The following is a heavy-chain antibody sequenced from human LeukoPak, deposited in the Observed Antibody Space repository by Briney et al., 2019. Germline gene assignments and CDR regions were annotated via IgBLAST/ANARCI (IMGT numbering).Heavy chain of an antibody. CDR2: IYHSGGT. CDR1: GESMIGHY. Sequence: SETLSLTCAVYGESMIGHYWTWIRQPPGKRLEWIGEIYHSGGTNSNPSLKNRLTMSIDMSKNQFSLKLKSVTAADTAVYYCARATASGSGRAYDHWAQGNPVPVSS. CDR3: ARATASGSGRAYDH. V-gene: IGHV4-34*01. J-gene: IGHJ4*02. D-gene: IGHD3-10*01.